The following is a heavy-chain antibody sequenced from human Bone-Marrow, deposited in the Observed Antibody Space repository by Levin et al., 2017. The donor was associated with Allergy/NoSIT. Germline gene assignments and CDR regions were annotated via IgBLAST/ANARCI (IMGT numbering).Heavy chain of an antibody. CDR2: ISGSGGST. CDR3: AKVPRVLCGGDCYRCYYFDY. J-gene: IGHJ4*02. D-gene: IGHD2-21*02. V-gene: IGHV3-23*01. CDR1: GFTFSSYA. Sequence: GGSLRLSCAASGFTFSSYAMSWVRQAPGKGLEWVSAISGSGGSTYYADSVKGRFTISRDNSKNTLYLQMNSLRAEDTAVYYCAKVPRVLCGGDCYRCYYFDYWGQGTLVTVSS.